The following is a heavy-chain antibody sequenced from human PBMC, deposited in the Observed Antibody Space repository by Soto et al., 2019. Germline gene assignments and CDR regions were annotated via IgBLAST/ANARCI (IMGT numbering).Heavy chain of an antibody. CDR1: GYTFTTYY. V-gene: IGHV1-46*03. D-gene: IGHD4-17*01. J-gene: IGHJ4*02. Sequence: QVQLVQSGAEVKKPGASVEVSCKASGYTFTTYYIHWVRQAPGQGLEWMGIINPSGGSTSYAQKFQGRVTMTRDTSTSTVYMELSSLRSEDTAVYYCATYGDYVLAYGGQGTLVTVSS. CDR2: INPSGGST. CDR3: ATYGDYVLAY.